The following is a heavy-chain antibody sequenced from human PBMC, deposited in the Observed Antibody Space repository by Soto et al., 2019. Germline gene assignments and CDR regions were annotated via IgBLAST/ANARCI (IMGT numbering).Heavy chain of an antibody. CDR2: IYYTGAT. J-gene: IGHJ4*02. V-gene: IGHV4-4*02. CDR1: SGSISSGNW. CDR3: ARVFSSGSGWMYYFDF. D-gene: IGHD6-25*01. Sequence: QVQLQESGPGLVESSGTLSLTCEVSSGSISSGNWWSWVRQPPGKGLEWIGEIYYTGATNYNPSLNSRVTMTIDKSKAPFSLNLRSATAADTDVYYCARVFSSGSGWMYYFDFWGQGILVSVSS.